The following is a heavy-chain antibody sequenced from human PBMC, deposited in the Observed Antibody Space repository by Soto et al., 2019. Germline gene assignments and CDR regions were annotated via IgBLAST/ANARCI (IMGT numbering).Heavy chain of an antibody. D-gene: IGHD2-2*01. Sequence: GASVKVSCKASGFSFSDYFMHWVRQAPGQGLEWMGGIIPIFGTANYAQKFQGRVTITADESTSTAYMELSSLGSEDPAVYYCARLYCSSTSRYLDYWGQGTRVTVSS. J-gene: IGHJ4*02. CDR1: GFSFSDYF. CDR2: IIPIFGTA. V-gene: IGHV1-69*13. CDR3: ARLYCSSTSRYLDY.